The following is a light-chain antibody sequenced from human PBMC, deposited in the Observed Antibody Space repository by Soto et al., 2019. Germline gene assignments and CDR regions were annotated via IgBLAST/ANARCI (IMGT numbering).Light chain of an antibody. Sequence: DIQMTQSPSTLSASVGDRVTITCRASQSISSWLAWYQQKPGKAPKLLIYDASSLESGVPSRFSGSGSGTKFTLTISSLQPDDFATYYCQHYNSYPWTFGQGTKVEIK. CDR2: DAS. CDR3: QHYNSYPWT. CDR1: QSISSW. V-gene: IGKV1-5*01. J-gene: IGKJ1*01.